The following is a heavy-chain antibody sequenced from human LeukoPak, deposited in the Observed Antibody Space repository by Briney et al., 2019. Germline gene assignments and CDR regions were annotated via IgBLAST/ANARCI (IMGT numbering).Heavy chain of an antibody. Sequence: GGSLRLSCAASGFTFSSYAMSWVRQAPGKGLEWVSAISGSGGSTYYADSVKGRFTISRDNSKNTLYLQMNSLRAEDTAVYYCAKDPIRGIVVVPAAIYDYYYGMDVWGQGTTVTVSS. CDR1: GFTFSSYA. CDR3: AKDPIRGIVVVPAAIYDYYYGMDV. D-gene: IGHD2-2*01. J-gene: IGHJ6*02. CDR2: ISGSGGST. V-gene: IGHV3-23*01.